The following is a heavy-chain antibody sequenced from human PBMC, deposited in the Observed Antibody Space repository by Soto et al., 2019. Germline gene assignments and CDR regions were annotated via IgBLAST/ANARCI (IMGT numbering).Heavy chain of an antibody. CDR3: AREWELLRTFDY. CDR1: GFTFSSYA. Sequence: GGSLRLSCAASGFTFSSYAMHWVRQAPGKGLEWVAVISYDGSNKYYADSVKGRFTISRDNSKNTLYLQMNSLRAEDTAVYYCAREWELLRTFDYWGQGTLVTVSS. CDR2: ISYDGSNK. D-gene: IGHD1-26*01. J-gene: IGHJ4*02. V-gene: IGHV3-30-3*01.